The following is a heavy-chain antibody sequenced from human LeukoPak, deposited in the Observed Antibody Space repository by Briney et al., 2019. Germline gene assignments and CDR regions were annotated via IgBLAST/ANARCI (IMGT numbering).Heavy chain of an antibody. V-gene: IGHV3-74*01. J-gene: IGHJ4*02. CDR2: INSDGSST. D-gene: IGHD4-17*01. CDR1: GFTFSSYW. Sequence: GGSLRLSCAASGFTFSSYWMHSVRQAPGKGLVWVSRINSDGSSTSYADSVKGRFTISRDNAKNTLYLQMNSLRAEDTAVYYCARVGGDYGPRVLDYWGQGTLVTVSS. CDR3: ARVGGDYGPRVLDY.